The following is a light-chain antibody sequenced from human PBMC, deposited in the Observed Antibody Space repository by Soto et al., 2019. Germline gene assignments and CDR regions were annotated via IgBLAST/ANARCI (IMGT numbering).Light chain of an antibody. CDR2: AAS. J-gene: IGKJ1*01. V-gene: IGKV3D-15*01. CDR1: ETVRSN. Sequence: VVTQSPYTLCVSPLERATLSCRASETVRSNLACYQQKPGQAPRLLIYAASTRATGIPARFIGNGSGTEFTLTISSLQSEDFAVYYCQQYNNWWTFGQGTKVDIK. CDR3: QQYNNWWT.